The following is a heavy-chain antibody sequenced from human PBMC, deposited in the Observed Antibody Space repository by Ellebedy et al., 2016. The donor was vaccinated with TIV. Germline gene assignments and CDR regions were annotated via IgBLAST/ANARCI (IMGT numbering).Heavy chain of an antibody. CDR3: ALYSGYDSSGWNFDY. J-gene: IGHJ4*02. D-gene: IGHD5-12*01. Sequence: SETLSLTCAVYGGSFSGYYWSWIRQPPGKGLEWIGEINHSGSTNYNPSLKSRVTISVDTSKNQFSLKLSSVTAADTAVYYCALYSGYDSSGWNFDYWGQGTLVTVSS. CDR2: INHSGST. V-gene: IGHV4-34*01. CDR1: GGSFSGYY.